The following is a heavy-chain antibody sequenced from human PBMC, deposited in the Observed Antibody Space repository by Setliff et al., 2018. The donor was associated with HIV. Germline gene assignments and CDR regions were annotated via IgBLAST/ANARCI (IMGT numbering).Heavy chain of an antibody. CDR2: IFPGDSDT. CDR1: GYNFTSYR. V-gene: IGHV5-51*01. J-gene: IGHJ4*02. CDR3: ARRALRGGYDPEYYFDY. Sequence: PGASLKISCKGSGYNFTSYRIAWVRQMPGKGLEWMGIIFPGDSDTRYSPPFQGQVTISADKSMTTAYLQWSSLKASDTAMYYCARRALRGGYDPEYYFDYWGQGTLVTVS. D-gene: IGHD5-12*01.